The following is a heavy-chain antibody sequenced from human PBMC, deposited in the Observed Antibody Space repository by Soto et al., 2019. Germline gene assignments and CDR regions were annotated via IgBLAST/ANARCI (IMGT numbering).Heavy chain of an antibody. V-gene: IGHV1-18*01. CDR1: GYTFTSYG. CDR3: ARDKITGTTTSADY. CDR2: IITINGIA. D-gene: IGHD1-7*01. Sequence: ASVKVSCKASGYTFTSYGVSWVRQAPGQGPEWMGRIITINGIANFAQKFQGRVTITTDTSTSTAYMELSSLRSEDTAVYYCARDKITGTTTSADYWGQGTLVTVSS. J-gene: IGHJ4*02.